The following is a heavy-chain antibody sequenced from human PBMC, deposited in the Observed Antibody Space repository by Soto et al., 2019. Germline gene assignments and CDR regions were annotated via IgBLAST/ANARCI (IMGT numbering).Heavy chain of an antibody. Sequence: RPGGSLRLSCAASGFPFDDYAMSWVRQAPGKGLEWVSGINWNGGSTGYADSVKGRFTISRDNAKNSLYLQMNSLSAEDTALYYCARAVYRSSTSPGYWGQGTLVTVSS. J-gene: IGHJ4*02. CDR1: GFPFDDYA. V-gene: IGHV3-20*04. CDR3: ARAVYRSSTSPGY. D-gene: IGHD2-2*01. CDR2: INWNGGST.